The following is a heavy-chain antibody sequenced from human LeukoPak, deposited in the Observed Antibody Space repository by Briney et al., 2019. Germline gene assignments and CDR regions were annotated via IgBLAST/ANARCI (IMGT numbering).Heavy chain of an antibody. V-gene: IGHV3-53*01. J-gene: IGHJ3*02. Sequence: PGGSLRLSCAASGFTVSSNYMSWVRQAPRKGLEWVSVIYSGGSTYYADSVKGRFTISRDNSKNTLYLQMNSLRAEDTAVYYCAREGFMGAFDIWGQGTMVTVSS. CDR3: AREGFMGAFDI. CDR1: GFTVSSNY. CDR2: IYSGGST. D-gene: IGHD3-16*01.